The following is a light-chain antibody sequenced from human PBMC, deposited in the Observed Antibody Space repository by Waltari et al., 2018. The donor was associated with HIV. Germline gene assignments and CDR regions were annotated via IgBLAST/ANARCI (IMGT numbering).Light chain of an antibody. V-gene: IGKV1-5*03. Sequence: DIHMTQSPSTLSAFVGDRVTITCRASQGISNWLAWYQQKPGKAPKLLSHKASVLENGVSSRFSGSRVGTDFTLIIDSLEPDDFATYYCQQYNSDPSFGQGTRLEMK. CDR2: KAS. J-gene: IGKJ5*01. CDR1: QGISNW. CDR3: QQYNSDPS.